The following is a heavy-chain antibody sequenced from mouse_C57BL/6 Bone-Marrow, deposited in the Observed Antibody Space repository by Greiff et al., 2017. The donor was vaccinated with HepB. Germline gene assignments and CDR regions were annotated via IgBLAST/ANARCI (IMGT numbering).Heavy chain of an antibody. V-gene: IGHV3-5*01. CDR1: GISITTGNYR. D-gene: IGHD1-1*01. J-gene: IGHJ2*01. Sequence: VQLQQSGPGLVKPSQTVFLTCTVTGISITTGNYRWSWIRQFPGNKLEWIGYIYYSGTITYNPSPTSRTTITRDTPKNQFFLEMNSLTAEDTATYYCARVDGYYFDYWGQGTTLTVSS. CDR3: ARVDGYYFDY. CDR2: IYYSGTI.